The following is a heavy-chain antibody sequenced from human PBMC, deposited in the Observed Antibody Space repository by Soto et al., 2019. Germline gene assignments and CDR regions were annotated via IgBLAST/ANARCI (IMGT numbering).Heavy chain of an antibody. CDR2: ITYDGSNK. D-gene: IGHD1-7*01. CDR1: GFNFDNYG. V-gene: IGHV3-30*18. J-gene: IGHJ4*02. CDR3: AKDRVGGTFYTPLGF. Sequence: GGSLRLSCQASGFNFDNYGMHWVRQAPGKGLEWVAVITYDGSNKYYADSVKGRFTISRDNSKNTLSLHLNTLKPEDTAVYHCAKDRVGGTFYTPLGFWGQGTLVTDS.